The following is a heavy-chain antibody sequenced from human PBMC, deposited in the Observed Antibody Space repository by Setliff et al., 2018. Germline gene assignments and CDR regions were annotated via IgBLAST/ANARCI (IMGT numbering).Heavy chain of an antibody. V-gene: IGHV3-21*01. CDR1: GFTFNSYS. J-gene: IGHJ3*02. Sequence: PGGSLRLSCAASGFTFNSYSMNWVRQAPGKGLEWVSSISSSSSYIYYADSVKGRFTISRDNAKNSLYLQMNSLRAEDTAVYFCASAGHSGSWFPFDAFHIWGQRTMVTVSS. D-gene: IGHD6-13*01. CDR3: ASAGHSGSWFPFDAFHI. CDR2: ISSSSSYI.